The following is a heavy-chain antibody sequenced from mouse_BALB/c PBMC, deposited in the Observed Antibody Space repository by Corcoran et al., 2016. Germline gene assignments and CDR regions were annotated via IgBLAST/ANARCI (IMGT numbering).Heavy chain of an antibody. CDR1: GYTFTDYY. CDR2: IYPGSGNT. V-gene: IGHV1-77*01. J-gene: IGHJ2*01. CDR3: ASTAARSDY. Sequence: QVQLQQSGAELARPGASVKLSCKASGYTFTDYYINWVKQRTGQGLEWIGEIYPGSGNTYYNAKFKGKATLTADKSSSTAYMQLSSLTSEDSAVYCCASTAARSDYGGQGTTLTVSS. D-gene: IGHD3-1*01.